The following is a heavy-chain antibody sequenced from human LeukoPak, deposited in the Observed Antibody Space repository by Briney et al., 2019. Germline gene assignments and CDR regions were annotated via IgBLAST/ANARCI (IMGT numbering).Heavy chain of an antibody. Sequence: PGGSLRLSCAASGCTFSDYYMSWIRQAPGKGLEWVSYISGSSTYTNYADSVKGRFTISRDNANNSLYLQINSLRAEDTAVYYCMSNPRTVTTSYWGQGTLVTVSS. V-gene: IGHV3-11*06. CDR3: MSNPRTVTTSY. J-gene: IGHJ4*02. D-gene: IGHD1-7*01. CDR1: GCTFSDYY. CDR2: ISGSSTYT.